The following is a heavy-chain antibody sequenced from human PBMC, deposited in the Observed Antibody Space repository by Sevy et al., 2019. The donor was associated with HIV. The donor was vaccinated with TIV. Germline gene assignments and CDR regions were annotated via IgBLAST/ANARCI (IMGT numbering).Heavy chain of an antibody. Sequence: GGSLRLSCVASGFTFSSHAMNWVRQVPGKGLEWVSSIGTNGDGRYYADSVKGRFTISRDNSKSTLYLQMNSLRAEDTALSYCSKPIYFYDNSGYSGDYRGQGIRVTVSS. CDR2: IGTNGDGR. D-gene: IGHD3-22*01. CDR3: SKPIYFYDNSGYSGDY. J-gene: IGHJ4*02. V-gene: IGHV3-23*01. CDR1: GFTFSSHA.